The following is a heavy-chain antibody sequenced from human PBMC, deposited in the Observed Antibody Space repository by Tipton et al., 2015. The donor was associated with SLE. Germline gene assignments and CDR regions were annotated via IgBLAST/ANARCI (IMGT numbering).Heavy chain of an antibody. CDR3: ARDPKY. J-gene: IGHJ4*02. CDR2: VFVSGDT. V-gene: IGHV4-61*02. CDR1: GASISSGSYF. Sequence: TLSLTCSLSGASISSGSYFWTWIRHPAGKSLEWIGRVFVSGDTNYNPSVKSRVTISVDTSKNQFSLKLTSVTAADTAVYYCARDPKYWGQGTLVIVSS.